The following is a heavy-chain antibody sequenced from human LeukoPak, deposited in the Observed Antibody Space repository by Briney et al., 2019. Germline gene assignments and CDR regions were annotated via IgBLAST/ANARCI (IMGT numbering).Heavy chain of an antibody. Sequence: SVKVSCKASGGTFSSYAISWVRQAPGQGLEWMGGIIPIFGTANYALKFQGRVTITADESTSTAYMELSSLRSEDTAVYYCASGEYYDILTGYSYYFDYWGQGTLVTVSS. CDR1: GGTFSSYA. D-gene: IGHD3-9*01. CDR3: ASGEYYDILTGYSYYFDY. V-gene: IGHV1-69*13. J-gene: IGHJ4*02. CDR2: IIPIFGTA.